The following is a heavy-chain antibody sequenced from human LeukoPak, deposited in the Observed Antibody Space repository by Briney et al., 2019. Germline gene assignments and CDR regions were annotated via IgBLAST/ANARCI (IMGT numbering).Heavy chain of an antibody. CDR2: INHSGST. J-gene: IGHJ4*02. D-gene: IGHD6-6*01. CDR1: GGSISSSSYY. CDR3: AREGTESSSWGFDY. Sequence: PSETLSLTCTVSGGSISSSSYYWGWIRQPPGKGLEWIGEINHSGSTNYNPSLKSRVTISVDTSKNQFSLKLSSVTAADTAVYYCAREGTESSSWGFDYWGQGTLVTVSS. V-gene: IGHV4-39*07.